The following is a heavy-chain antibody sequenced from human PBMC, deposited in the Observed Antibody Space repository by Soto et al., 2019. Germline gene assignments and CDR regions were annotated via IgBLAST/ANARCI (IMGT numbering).Heavy chain of an antibody. D-gene: IGHD3-3*01. J-gene: IGHJ4*02. V-gene: IGHV1-8*01. CDR2: MNPNSGNP. CDR3: ARERSGHTAY. Sequence: QVQLVQSGAEVKKPGASVKVSCKASGYTFTSYDINWVRQATGQGLEWMGWMNPNSGNPGYAQKFQGTVTTTRNTSESTAYMEVCSLRSEDPAVYYWARERSGHTAYWAQGTLVTVSS. CDR1: GYTFTSYD.